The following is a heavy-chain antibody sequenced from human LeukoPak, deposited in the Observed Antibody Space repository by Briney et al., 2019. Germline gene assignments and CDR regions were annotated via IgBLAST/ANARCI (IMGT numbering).Heavy chain of an antibody. CDR2: IWYDGSNK. CDR1: GFTFSSYG. CDR3: AKARNHYYDSSGYPNDAFDI. V-gene: IGHV3-33*06. D-gene: IGHD3-22*01. Sequence: GGSLRLSCAASGFTFSSYGMHWVRQAPGKGPEWVAVIWYDGSNKYYADSVKGRFTISRDNSKNTPYLQMNSLRAEDTAVYYCAKARNHYYDSSGYPNDAFDIWGQGTMVTVSS. J-gene: IGHJ3*02.